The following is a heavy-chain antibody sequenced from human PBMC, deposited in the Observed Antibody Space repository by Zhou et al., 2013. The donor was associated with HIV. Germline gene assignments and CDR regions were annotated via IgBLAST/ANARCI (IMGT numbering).Heavy chain of an antibody. J-gene: IGHJ6*03. CDR1: GGTFNIYS. CDR2: VIPIFGTT. V-gene: IGHV1-69*05. D-gene: IGHD1-26*01. Sequence: QVQLVQSGAEVKKPGSSVKVSCKASGGTFNIYSINWVRQAPGQALEWMGRVIPIFGTTSYAQKFQGRVTITTDESTSTVYMELSSLRSEDTALYYCARDVGATRGGYYYYYYMDVWGKGTTVTVSS. CDR3: ARDVGATRGGYYYYYYMDV.